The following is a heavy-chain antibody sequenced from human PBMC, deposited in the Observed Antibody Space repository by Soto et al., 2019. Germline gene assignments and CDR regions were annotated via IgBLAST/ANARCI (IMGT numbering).Heavy chain of an antibody. CDR3: AKATATGGGAFEI. CDR2: ILVGGST. Sequence: GGSLRLTCAVSGRSCRSYDMSWDRQAPGKGLDWVSTILVGGSTPYEHSVKGRFTISTDTSKNTVYLQMNSLTAGDTAVYFCAKATATGGGAFEIYGQGTMVTV. D-gene: IGHD2-8*02. V-gene: IGHV3-23*01. CDR1: GRSCRSYD. J-gene: IGHJ3*02.